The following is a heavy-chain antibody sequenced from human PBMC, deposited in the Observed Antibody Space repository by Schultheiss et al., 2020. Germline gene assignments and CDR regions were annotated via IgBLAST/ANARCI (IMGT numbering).Heavy chain of an antibody. CDR1: GFTFSNYW. D-gene: IGHD3-3*01. Sequence: GGSLRLSCAASGFTFSNYWMHWVRQAPGTGLVWVSRIHSDGSRTSYADSVKGRFTISRDNAQNSLYLQMNSLRAEDTAVYYCARSGFLEWLSDRGLGYWGQGTLVNVSS. V-gene: IGHV3-74*01. CDR3: ARSGFLEWLSDRGLGY. J-gene: IGHJ4*02. CDR2: IHSDGSRT.